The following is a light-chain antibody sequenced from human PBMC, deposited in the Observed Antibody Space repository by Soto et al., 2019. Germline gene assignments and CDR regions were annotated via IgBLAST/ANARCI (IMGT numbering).Light chain of an antibody. Sequence: ESVLTQSPGTLSLSPGERAALSCRASQSVSSSYLAWYQQKSGQAPRLLIYAASTRATGIPDRFIGSGSVTDFTLTISILEPEDFAVYFCQLYGSSPPRYTFGQGTKLEI. V-gene: IGKV3-20*01. CDR3: QLYGSSPPRYT. CDR2: AAS. CDR1: QSVSSSY. J-gene: IGKJ2*01.